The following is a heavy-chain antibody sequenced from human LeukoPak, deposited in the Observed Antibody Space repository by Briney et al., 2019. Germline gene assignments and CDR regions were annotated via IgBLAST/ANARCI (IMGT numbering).Heavy chain of an antibody. CDR1: GGSFSGYY. CDR3: ARVYGDYEGFDY. J-gene: IGHJ4*02. V-gene: IGHV4-34*01. CDR2: INHSGST. D-gene: IGHD4-17*01. Sequence: SETLSLTCAVYGGSFSGYYWSWIRQPPGKGLEWIGEINHSGSTNYSPSLKSRVTISVDTSKNQFSLKLSSVTAADTAVYYCARVYGDYEGFDYWGQGTLVTVSS.